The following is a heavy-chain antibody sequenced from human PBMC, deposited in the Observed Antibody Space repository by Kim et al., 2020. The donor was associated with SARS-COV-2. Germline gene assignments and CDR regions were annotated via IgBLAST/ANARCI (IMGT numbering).Heavy chain of an antibody. V-gene: IGHV4-59*01. CDR1: GGSTSGFY. Sequence: SETLSLTCTVSGGSTSGFYWTWIRQPPGKGLEWIGHMYYTGSASYNASLKSRVSISVDTSKNQFSLKLSSVTAADTAIYYCARSYGSGSYPATGMDVWGQGTTVTVSS. CDR2: MYYTGSA. D-gene: IGHD3-10*01. CDR3: ARSYGSGSYPATGMDV. J-gene: IGHJ6*02.